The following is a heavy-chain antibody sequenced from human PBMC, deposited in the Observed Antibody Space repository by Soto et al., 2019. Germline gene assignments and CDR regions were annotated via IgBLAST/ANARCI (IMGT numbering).Heavy chain of an antibody. CDR2: IYYSGST. Sequence: SETLSLTCTVSGGSIRSYYWRWIRQPPGKGLEWIGYIYYSGSTNYNPSLKSRVTISVDTSKNQFSLKLSSVTAADTAVYYCARMWYYDSSGYIDYWGQGTLVTVSS. CDR3: ARMWYYDSSGYIDY. V-gene: IGHV4-59*01. J-gene: IGHJ4*02. D-gene: IGHD3-22*01. CDR1: GGSIRSYY.